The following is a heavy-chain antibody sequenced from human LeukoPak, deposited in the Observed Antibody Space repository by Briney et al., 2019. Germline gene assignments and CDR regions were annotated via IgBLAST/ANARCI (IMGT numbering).Heavy chain of an antibody. Sequence: GGSLRLSCAASGFIFSNYVMHWVRQAPGKGPEWVAVIWYDGSNKYYADSVKGRFTISRDNSKNTLYLQMNSLRAEDTAVYYCARQDATTTPGGCFDYWGQGTLVTVSS. CDR2: IWYDGSNK. J-gene: IGHJ4*02. D-gene: IGHD4-17*01. V-gene: IGHV3-33*08. CDR3: ARQDATTTPGGCFDY. CDR1: GFIFSNYV.